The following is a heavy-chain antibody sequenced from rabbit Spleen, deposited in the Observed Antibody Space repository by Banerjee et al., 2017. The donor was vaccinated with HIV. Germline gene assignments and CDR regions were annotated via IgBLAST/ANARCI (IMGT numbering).Heavy chain of an antibody. D-gene: IGHD4-1*01. CDR2: IDPVFGIT. CDR1: GFDFSSYG. CDR3: VREVAAKVNL. V-gene: IGHV1S7*01. J-gene: IGHJ4*01. Sequence: QLEESAGGLVQPGGSLKLSCKASGFDFSSYGVSWVRQAPGKGLEWIGYIDPVFGITYSANWESGRFTPASHNAQNTLFLQLNSLTAADTATYFCVREVAAKVNLWGPGSLDTVS.